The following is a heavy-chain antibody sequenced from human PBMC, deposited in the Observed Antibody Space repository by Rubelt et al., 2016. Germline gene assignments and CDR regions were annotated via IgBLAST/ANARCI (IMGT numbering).Heavy chain of an antibody. CDR2: IIPILGIA. CDR1: GGTFSSYA. J-gene: IGHJ4*02. Sequence: QVQLVQSGAEVKKPGSSVKVSCKASGGTFSSYAISWVRQAPGQGLEWMGRIIPILGIANYAQKFQGRVTITADKSTSTAYMELSSLTSEDTAVYYCARGDGYSLGDCDYWGQGTLVTVSS. V-gene: IGHV1-69*04. D-gene: IGHD5-24*01. CDR3: ARGDGYSLGDCDY.